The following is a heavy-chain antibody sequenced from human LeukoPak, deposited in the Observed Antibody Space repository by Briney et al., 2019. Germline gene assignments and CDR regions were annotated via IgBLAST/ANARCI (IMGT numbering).Heavy chain of an antibody. D-gene: IGHD3-22*01. J-gene: IGHJ3*02. CDR2: ISGSSGST. Sequence: GGSLRLSCAASGFTFSSYWMSWVRQAPGKGLEWVSAISGSSGSTYYADSVKGRFTISRDNSKNTLYLQMNSLRAEDTAVYYCAKAYNYYDSTDAFDIWGQGTMVTVSA. V-gene: IGHV3-23*01. CDR3: AKAYNYYDSTDAFDI. CDR1: GFTFSSYW.